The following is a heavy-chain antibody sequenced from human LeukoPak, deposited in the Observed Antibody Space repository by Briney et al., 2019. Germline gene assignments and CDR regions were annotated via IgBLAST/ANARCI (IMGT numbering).Heavy chain of an antibody. CDR3: AKDRDIVVVPAAMTFDY. J-gene: IGHJ4*02. CDR2: ISGSGGST. Sequence: GGSLRLSCAASGFTFSSYAMSWVRQAPGKGLEWVSAISGSGGSTYYADSAKGRFTISRDNSKNTLYLQMNSLRAEDTAVYYCAKDRDIVVVPAAMTFDYWGQGTLVTVSS. V-gene: IGHV3-23*01. CDR1: GFTFSSYA. D-gene: IGHD2-2*01.